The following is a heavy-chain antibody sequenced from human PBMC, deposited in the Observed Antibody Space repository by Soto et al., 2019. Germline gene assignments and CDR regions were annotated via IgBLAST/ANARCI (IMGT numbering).Heavy chain of an antibody. J-gene: IGHJ6*02. CDR3: ARDGSTSWYSYDYHGMDV. CDR2: INQDGSEK. CDR1: GFTFRTYW. V-gene: IGHV3-7*05. D-gene: IGHD6-13*01. Sequence: EVQLVESGGGLVQPGGSLRLSCAASGFTFRTYWLSWVRQVPGKGLELVANINQDGSEKNYMDSVKGRFTISRDNAKNSLYLQMSSLRAEDTALYYCARDGSTSWYSYDYHGMDVWGQGTTVTVSS.